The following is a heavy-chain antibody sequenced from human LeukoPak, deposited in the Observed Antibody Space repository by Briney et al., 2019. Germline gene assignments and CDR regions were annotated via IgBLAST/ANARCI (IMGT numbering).Heavy chain of an antibody. V-gene: IGHV3-30*03. J-gene: IGHJ6*02. CDR3: ARGPRSRGYSYALYYYGMDV. Sequence: GGSLRLSCAASGFTFSSYGMHWVRQAPGKGLEWVAVISYDGSNKYYADSVKGRFTISKDNSKNTLYLQMNSLRAEDTAVYYCARGPRSRGYSYALYYYGMDVWGQGTTVTVSS. D-gene: IGHD5-18*01. CDR2: ISYDGSNK. CDR1: GFTFSSYG.